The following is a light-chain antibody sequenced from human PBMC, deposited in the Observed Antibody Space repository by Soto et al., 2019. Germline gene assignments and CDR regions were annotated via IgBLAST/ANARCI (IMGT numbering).Light chain of an antibody. V-gene: IGLV2-14*01. Sequence: QSALTQPASVSGSPGQSITISCTGTSSDVGGYNYVSWYQQHPGKAPKLMIYEVSNRPSGVSNRFSGSKSGNTASLPISGLQADDEADYYCSSSTSSSIDYVFGTGTKLTVL. CDR3: SSSTSSSIDYV. CDR2: EVS. CDR1: SSDVGGYNY. J-gene: IGLJ1*01.